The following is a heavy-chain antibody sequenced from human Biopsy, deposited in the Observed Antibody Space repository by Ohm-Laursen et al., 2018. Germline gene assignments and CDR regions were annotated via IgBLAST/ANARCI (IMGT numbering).Heavy chain of an antibody. CDR1: GESFNGYY. J-gene: IGHJ6*02. Sequence: SETLSFTCAVYGESFNGYYWSWIRQTPGKGLEWIGEINHSGRTNYNPSLKSRVTISVDTSKSQFSLKVRSVTAADTAVYYCVRGVDYYDPYHYYALDVWGQGTTVTVSS. CDR3: VRGVDYYDPYHYYALDV. CDR2: INHSGRT. V-gene: IGHV4-34*01. D-gene: IGHD3-22*01.